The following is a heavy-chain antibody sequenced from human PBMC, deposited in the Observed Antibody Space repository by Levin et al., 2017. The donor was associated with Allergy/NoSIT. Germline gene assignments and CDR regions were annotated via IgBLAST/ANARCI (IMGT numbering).Heavy chain of an antibody. Sequence: SQTLSLTCLVSCASISSAYWSWVRQPPGKGLEWIAWIHYSGSSNYSPSLKSRVTISLDTSKNQFSLELTSVAAADTAVYFCARGGASSKYFDLWGRGTLVSVSS. V-gene: IGHV4-59*01. CDR1: CASISSAY. D-gene: IGHD6-13*01. CDR2: IHYSGSS. CDR3: ARGGASSKYFDL. J-gene: IGHJ2*01.